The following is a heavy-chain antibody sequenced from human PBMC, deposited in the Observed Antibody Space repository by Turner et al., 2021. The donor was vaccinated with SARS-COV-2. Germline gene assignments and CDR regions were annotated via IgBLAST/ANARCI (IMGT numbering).Heavy chain of an antibody. J-gene: IGHJ4*02. Sequence: VQLVESGGGVVQPGRSLRLSCAASGFTFANAWMSWVRQAPGKGLEWVGHIASNTDGGATYYAAPVKGRFTISRDDSKTTLFLQMTSLKAEDTAVYYCVGAFLGNWGQGTLVSVSS. V-gene: IGHV3-15*04. CDR3: VGAFLGN. CDR2: IASNTDGGAT. D-gene: IGHD3-16*01. CDR1: GFTFANAW.